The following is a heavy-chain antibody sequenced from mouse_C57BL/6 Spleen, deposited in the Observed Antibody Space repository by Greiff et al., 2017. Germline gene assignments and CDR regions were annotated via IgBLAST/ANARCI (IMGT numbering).Heavy chain of an antibody. CDR2: INPGSGGT. CDR1: GYAFTNYL. J-gene: IGHJ4*01. Sequence: VQLVESGAELVRPGTSVKVSCKASGYAFTNYLIEWVKQRPGQGLEWIGVINPGSGGTNYNEKFKGKATLTADKSSSTAYMQLSSLTSEDSAVYFCAREGTAMDYWGQGTSVTVSS. V-gene: IGHV1-54*01. D-gene: IGHD3-3*01. CDR3: AREGTAMDY.